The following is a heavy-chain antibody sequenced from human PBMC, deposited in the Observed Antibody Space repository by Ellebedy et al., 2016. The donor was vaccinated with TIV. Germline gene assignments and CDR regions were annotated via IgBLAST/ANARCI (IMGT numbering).Heavy chain of an antibody. CDR1: SDSISSGGSY. Sequence: MPSETLSLTCTVSSDSISSGGSYWGWLRQPPGQGLEWIGSVYYTGYTNYKPSLKSRVSISVDTSKNQFSLKLRSVTAADTAVYYCARRHSSGWYSYFDFWGQGALVTVSS. V-gene: IGHV4-39*01. CDR2: VYYTGYT. J-gene: IGHJ4*02. CDR3: ARRHSSGWYSYFDF. D-gene: IGHD6-19*01.